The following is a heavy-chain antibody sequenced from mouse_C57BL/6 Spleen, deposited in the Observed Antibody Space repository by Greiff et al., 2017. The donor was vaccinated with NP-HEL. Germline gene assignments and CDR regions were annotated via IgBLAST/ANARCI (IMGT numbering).Heavy chain of an antibody. CDR2: IDPSDSYT. J-gene: IGHJ3*01. D-gene: IGHD1-1*01. CDR3: ARSEDRTGFAY. V-gene: IGHV1-69*01. Sequence: QVQLQQPGAELVMPGASVKLSCKASGYTFTSYWMHWVKQRPGQGLEWIGEIDPSDSYTNYNQKFKGKSTLTVDKSSSTAYMQLSSLTSEDSAVYYCARSEDRTGFAYWGQGTLVTVSA. CDR1: GYTFTSYW.